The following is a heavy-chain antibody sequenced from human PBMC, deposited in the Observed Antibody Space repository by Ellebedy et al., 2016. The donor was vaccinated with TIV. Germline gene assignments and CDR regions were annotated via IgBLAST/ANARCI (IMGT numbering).Heavy chain of an antibody. CDR2: IYYNGNT. CDR1: GDSISGHY. CDR3: ARGGASSKYFDF. Sequence: MPSETLSLTCTVSGDSISGHYWSWIRQSPGKGLEWIGYIYYNGNTNYDPSLKSRVIMSFDTSNNQFSLKLNSVTAADTAVYYCARGGASSKYFDFWGQGTLVTVSS. J-gene: IGHJ4*02. V-gene: IGHV4-59*11.